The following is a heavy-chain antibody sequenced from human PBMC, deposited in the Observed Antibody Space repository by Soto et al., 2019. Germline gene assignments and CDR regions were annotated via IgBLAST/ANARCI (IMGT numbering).Heavy chain of an antibody. CDR3: ARGGQYCSGGSCYTPFDY. Sequence: QVQLVESGGGVVQPGTSLRLSCAASGFTFGNYGMHWVRQAPGTGLEWVAVISYDGSNKYYADSVKGRFTISRDNSKNTLYLQMNSLRAEDTAVYYCARGGQYCSGGSCYTPFDYWGQGTLVTVSS. J-gene: IGHJ4*02. V-gene: IGHV3-30*19. CDR2: ISYDGSNK. CDR1: GFTFGNYG. D-gene: IGHD2-15*01.